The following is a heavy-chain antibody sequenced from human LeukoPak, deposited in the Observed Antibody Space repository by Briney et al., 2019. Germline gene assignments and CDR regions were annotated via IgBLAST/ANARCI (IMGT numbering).Heavy chain of an antibody. CDR3: ARGSQWLLLY. CDR2: ISYDGSNK. V-gene: IGHV3-30*19. Sequence: PGGSLRLSCAASGFTFSSYGMHWVRQAPGKGLEWVAVISYDGSNKYYADSVKGRFTISRDNSKNTLYLQMNSLRAEDTAVYYCARGSQWLLLYWGQGTLVTVSS. J-gene: IGHJ4*02. D-gene: IGHD3-22*01. CDR1: GFTFSSYG.